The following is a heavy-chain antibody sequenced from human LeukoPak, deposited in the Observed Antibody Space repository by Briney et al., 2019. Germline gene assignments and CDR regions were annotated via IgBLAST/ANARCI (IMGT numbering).Heavy chain of an antibody. Sequence: SGTLSLTCTVSGDSISSSSYYWGWIRQPPGKGLEWMGSIYYSGSTYYNPSLKSRVTVSVDTSKNQFSLKLTSVTAADTAVYFCARGVWIYSYWGQGTLVTVS. CDR1: GDSISSSSYY. D-gene: IGHD5-12*01. CDR3: ARGVWIYSY. J-gene: IGHJ4*02. V-gene: IGHV4-39*01. CDR2: IYYSGST.